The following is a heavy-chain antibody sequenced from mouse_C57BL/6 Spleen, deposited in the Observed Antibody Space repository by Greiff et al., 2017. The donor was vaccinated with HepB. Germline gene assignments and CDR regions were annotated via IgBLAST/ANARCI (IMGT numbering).Heavy chain of an antibody. CDR1: GYAFSSYW. CDR3: AMFSMVTTGDYFDY. CDR2: IYPGDGDT. Sequence: QVQLKQSGAELVKPGASVKISCKASGYAFSSYWMNWVKQRPGKGLEWIGQIYPGDGDTNYNGKFKGKATLTADKSSSTAYMQLSSLTSEDSAVYFCAMFSMVTTGDYFDYWGQGTTLTVSS. D-gene: IGHD2-2*01. V-gene: IGHV1-80*01. J-gene: IGHJ2*01.